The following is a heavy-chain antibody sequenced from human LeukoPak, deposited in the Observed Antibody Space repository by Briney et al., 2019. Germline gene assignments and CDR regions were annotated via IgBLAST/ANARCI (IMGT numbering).Heavy chain of an antibody. Sequence: GGSLRLSCAASGFTFSTYTINWVRQAPGKGLEWVSSISSSSYIYYADSVKGRFTISRDNAKNSLYLQMNSLRAEDTAVYYCAKVDFYDTSGYYGPTFLDYWGQGTLVTVSS. D-gene: IGHD3-22*01. J-gene: IGHJ4*02. CDR1: GFTFSTYT. CDR2: ISSSSYI. CDR3: AKVDFYDTSGYYGPTFLDY. V-gene: IGHV3-21*04.